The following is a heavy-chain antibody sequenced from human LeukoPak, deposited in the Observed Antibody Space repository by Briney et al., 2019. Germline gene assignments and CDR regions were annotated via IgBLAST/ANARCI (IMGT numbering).Heavy chain of an antibody. CDR3: ANTRKSVVGATGLVSY. CDR1: GFTFSSYG. CDR2: ISNRGNNI. J-gene: IGHJ4*02. D-gene: IGHD1-26*01. V-gene: IGHV3-48*04. Sequence: GGSLRLSCAASGFTFSSYGMHWVRQAPGKGLEWVSYISNRGNNIYYADSVKGRFTISRDNAKNSLYLQMNSLRAEDTAVYYCANTRKSVVGATGLVSYWGQGTLVTVSS.